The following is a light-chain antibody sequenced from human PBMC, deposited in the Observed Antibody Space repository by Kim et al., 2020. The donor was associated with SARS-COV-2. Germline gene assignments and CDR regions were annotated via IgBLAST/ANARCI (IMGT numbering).Light chain of an antibody. CDR2: AAS. CDR1: QSISSY. J-gene: IGKJ3*01. CDR3: QQSYSTPLFT. Sequence: SVGDRVTITCRASQSISSYLNWYQQKPGKAPKLLIYAASSLQSGVPSRFSGSGSGTDFTLTISSLQPEDFATYYCQQSYSTPLFTFGPGTKVDIK. V-gene: IGKV1-39*01.